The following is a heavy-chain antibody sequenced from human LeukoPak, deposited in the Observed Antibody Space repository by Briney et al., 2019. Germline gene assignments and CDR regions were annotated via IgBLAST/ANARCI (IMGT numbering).Heavy chain of an antibody. J-gene: IGHJ6*03. CDR1: GFTFSSYG. D-gene: IGHD6-19*01. CDR3: AKDGPSSGWYGYYYYYYMDV. V-gene: IGHV3-30*02. Sequence: GGSLRLSCGASGFTFSSYGMHWVRQAPGKGLEWVAFIRYDGSNKYYADSVKGRFTISRDNSKNTLYLQMNSLRAEDTAVYYCAKDGPSSGWYGYYYYYYMDVWGKGTTVTISS. CDR2: IRYDGSNK.